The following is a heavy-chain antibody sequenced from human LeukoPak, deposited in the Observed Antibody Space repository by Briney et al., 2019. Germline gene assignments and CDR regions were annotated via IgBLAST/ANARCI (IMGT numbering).Heavy chain of an antibody. J-gene: IGHJ5*02. CDR1: GFTFSSYA. CDR2: ISGSGGST. D-gene: IGHD2-2*03. Sequence: GGSLRLSCAASGFTFSSYAMSWVRQAPGKGLEWVSAISGSGGSTYYADSVKGRFTISRDNSKNTLYLQMNSLRAEDTAVYYCAKDLDIVVVPAANWFDPWGQGTPVTVSS. CDR3: AKDLDIVVVPAANWFDP. V-gene: IGHV3-23*01.